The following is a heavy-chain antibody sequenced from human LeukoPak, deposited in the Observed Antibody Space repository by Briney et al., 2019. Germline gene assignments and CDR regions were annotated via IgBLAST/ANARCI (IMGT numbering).Heavy chain of an antibody. CDR2: IYDDGNT. CDR3: ASCGDDCDPRETAWVDFLH. Sequence: GGSLRLSCVVSGLTVSRKFMNWVRQAPGKGLEWVSGIYDDGNTFYADSVKGRFSISRDASRNTLSLQMSSLRAEDTAVYFCASCGDDCDPRETAWVDFLHWGQGTLVTVSS. V-gene: IGHV3-66*01. CDR1: GLTVSRKF. D-gene: IGHD2-21*02. J-gene: IGHJ1*01.